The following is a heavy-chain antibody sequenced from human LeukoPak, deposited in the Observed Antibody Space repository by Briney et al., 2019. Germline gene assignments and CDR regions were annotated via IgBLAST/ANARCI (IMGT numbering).Heavy chain of an antibody. D-gene: IGHD4-11*01. CDR2: IIPIFGTA. CDR3: ARGGYSNYPRWDY. J-gene: IGHJ4*02. V-gene: IGHV1-69*01. CDR1: GGTFSSYA. Sequence: SVKVSCKASGGTFSSYAISWVRQAPGQGLEWMGEIIPIFGTANYAQKFQGRVTITADESTSTAYMELSSLRSEDTAVYYCARGGYSNYPRWDYWGQGTLVTVSS.